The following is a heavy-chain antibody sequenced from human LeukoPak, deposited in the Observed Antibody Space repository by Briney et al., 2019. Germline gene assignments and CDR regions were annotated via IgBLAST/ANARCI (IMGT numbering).Heavy chain of an antibody. V-gene: IGHV3-53*04. CDR2: IYSGGRT. CDR3: ARVYSSSSSYFDY. Sequence: GGSLRLSCAASGFTVSDNYISWVRQAPGKGLEWVSVIYSGGRTYYADSVKGRFTISRNNSKNTVYLQMNRLRTEDTAVYYCARVYSSSSSYFDYWGQGTLVTVSS. J-gene: IGHJ4*02. CDR1: GFTVSDNY. D-gene: IGHD6-6*01.